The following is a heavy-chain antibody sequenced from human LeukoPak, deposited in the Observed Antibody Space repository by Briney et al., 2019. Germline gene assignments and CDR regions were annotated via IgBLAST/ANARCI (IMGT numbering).Heavy chain of an antibody. J-gene: IGHJ3*02. Sequence: SVKVSCKASGGTFSSYAISWVRQAPGQGLEWMGGIIPIFGTANYAQKFQGRVTITADESTSTAYMELSRLRSDDTAVYYCARGGRAYYYDSSGTRDAFDIWGQGTMVTVSS. CDR1: GGTFSSYA. CDR3: ARGGRAYYYDSSGTRDAFDI. V-gene: IGHV1-69*13. D-gene: IGHD3-22*01. CDR2: IIPIFGTA.